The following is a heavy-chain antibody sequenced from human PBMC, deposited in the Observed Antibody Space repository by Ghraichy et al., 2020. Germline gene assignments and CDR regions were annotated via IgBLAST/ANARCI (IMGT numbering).Heavy chain of an antibody. D-gene: IGHD3-10*01. CDR1: GFIFDNYA. J-gene: IGHJ4*02. V-gene: IGHV3-21*01. CDR2: ISSGSTYI. CDR3: ARWDYGSGKVDY. Sequence: GGSLRLSCAASGFIFDNYAFNWVRQAPGKGLEWVSSISSGSTYIHYADSVEGRFTISKDNAKKSLFLQMNSLRAEDTAMYYCARWDYGSGKVDYWGQGTLVTVSS.